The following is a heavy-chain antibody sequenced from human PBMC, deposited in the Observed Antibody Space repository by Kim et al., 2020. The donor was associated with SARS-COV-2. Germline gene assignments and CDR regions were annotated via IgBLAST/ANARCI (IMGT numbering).Heavy chain of an antibody. V-gene: IGHV3-11*05. J-gene: IGHJ4*01. CDR3: ARVRDGPSGSEYCDY. CDR1: GFSFGDYY. D-gene: IGHD1-26*01. Sequence: GGSLRLSCTASGFSFGDYYMSWIRQTPGKGLEWLSYISNSIDYTKYADSVKGRFTISRDNAKNSLYLQMNSLRAEDTAVYYCARVRDGPSGSEYCDYWG. CDR2: ISNSIDYT.